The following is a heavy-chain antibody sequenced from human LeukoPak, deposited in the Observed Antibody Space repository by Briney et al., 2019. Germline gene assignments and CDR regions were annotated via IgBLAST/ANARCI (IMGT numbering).Heavy chain of an antibody. J-gene: IGHJ5*02. D-gene: IGHD3-3*01. Sequence: SQTLSLTCTVSGGSISSGSYYWSWIRQPAGKGLEWLGRIYTSGSTNYNPSLKSRVTISVDTSKNQFSLKLSSVTAAETAVYYCARVNDFWSGYNWFDPWGQGTLVTVSS. CDR3: ARVNDFWSGYNWFDP. CDR1: GGSISSGSYY. CDR2: IYTSGST. V-gene: IGHV4-61*02.